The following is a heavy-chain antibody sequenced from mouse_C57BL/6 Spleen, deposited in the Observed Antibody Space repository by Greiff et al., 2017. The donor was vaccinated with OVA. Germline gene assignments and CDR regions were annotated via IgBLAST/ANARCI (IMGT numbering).Heavy chain of an antibody. J-gene: IGHJ4*01. CDR1: GYTFTSYW. CDR2: IDPSDSYT. Sequence: VKLQQPGAELVKPGASVKLSCKASGYTFTSYWMQWVKQRPGPGLEWIGEIDPSDSYTNYNQKFKGKATLTVDTSSSTAYMQLSSLTSEDAAVYYCARTTGAMDYWGQGTSVTVSS. V-gene: IGHV1-50*01. CDR3: ARTTGAMDY. D-gene: IGHD1-1*01.